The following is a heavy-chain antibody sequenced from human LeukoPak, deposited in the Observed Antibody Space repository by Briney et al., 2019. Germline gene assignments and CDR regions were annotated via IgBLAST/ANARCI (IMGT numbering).Heavy chain of an antibody. J-gene: IGHJ6*04. D-gene: IGHD2-2*01. CDR2: ISYSGSST. CDR3: AKDLKGARYCSSTSCLGADV. V-gene: IGHV3-23*01. CDR1: GFTFSTYA. Sequence: GGSLRLSCVASGFTFSTYAMSWVRQAPGRGLEWVSAISYSGSSTYYTDSVKGRFTISRDNSKNTLFLQMNSLRAEDTATYYCAKDLKGARYCSSTSCLGADVWGKGTTVTASS.